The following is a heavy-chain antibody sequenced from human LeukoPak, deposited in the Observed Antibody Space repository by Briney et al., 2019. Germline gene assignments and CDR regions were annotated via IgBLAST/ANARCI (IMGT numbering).Heavy chain of an antibody. V-gene: IGHV1-2*06. CDR3: ARERMTTVTTDYYYYMDV. J-gene: IGHJ6*03. CDR1: GYTFTGYY. D-gene: IGHD4-17*01. CDR2: INPNSGGT. Sequence: GASVKVSCKASGYTFTGYYMHWVRQAPGQGLEWMGRINPNSGGTNYAQKFQGRVTMTRDTPISTAYMELSRLRSDDTAVYYCARERMTTVTTDYYYYMDVWGKGTTVTVSS.